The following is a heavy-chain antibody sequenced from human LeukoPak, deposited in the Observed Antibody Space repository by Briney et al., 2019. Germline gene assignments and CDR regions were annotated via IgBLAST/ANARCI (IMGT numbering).Heavy chain of an antibody. V-gene: IGHV3-33*06. CDR3: AKEAGQGYSYGYADAFDI. D-gene: IGHD5-18*01. Sequence: GGSLRLSCAASGFTFSSYGMHWVRQAPGKGLEWVAVIWYDGSNKYYADSVKGRFTISRDNSKNTLYLQMNSLRAEDTAVYYCAKEAGQGYSYGYADAFDIWGQGTMVTVSS. CDR2: IWYDGSNK. J-gene: IGHJ3*02. CDR1: GFTFSSYG.